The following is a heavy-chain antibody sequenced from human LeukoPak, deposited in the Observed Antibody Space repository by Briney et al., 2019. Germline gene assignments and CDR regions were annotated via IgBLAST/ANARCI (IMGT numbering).Heavy chain of an antibody. Sequence: GGSLRLSCAVSGFTFRSYWMHWVRQATGKGLVWVSSIKSDGSSTTYADSVKGRFTISRDNAENTLYLQMNSLRVEDTAVYYCARISTMVRHYWGQGTLVTVSS. J-gene: IGHJ4*02. V-gene: IGHV3-74*03. CDR2: IKSDGSST. D-gene: IGHD3-10*01. CDR3: ARISTMVRHY. CDR1: GFTFRSYW.